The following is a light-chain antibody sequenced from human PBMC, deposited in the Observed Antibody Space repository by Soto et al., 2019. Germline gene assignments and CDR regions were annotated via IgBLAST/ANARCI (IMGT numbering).Light chain of an antibody. CDR1: KSVISS. CDR3: QLYSNWPPLT. CDR2: GAS. J-gene: IGKJ4*01. V-gene: IGKV3-15*01. Sequence: EIVVTQSPATLSLSPGERATLSCRASKSVISSFSFYQQKPGQAPRLLLYGASPRATGIPARFSSSGSGTEFTLTIRRLQPEDFAVYYCQLYSNWPPLTFGGGPKVESK.